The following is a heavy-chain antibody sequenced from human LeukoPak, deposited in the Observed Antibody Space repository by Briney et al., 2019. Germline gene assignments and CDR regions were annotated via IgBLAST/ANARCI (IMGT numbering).Heavy chain of an antibody. J-gene: IGHJ4*02. CDR2: IYYSGST. V-gene: IGHV4-59*12. Sequence: SETLSLTCTVSGGSISSYYWSWIRQPPGKGREWIGYIYYSGSTNYNPSLKSRVTISVDTSKNQFSLKLSSVTAADTAVYYCARDEVAGRFDYWGQGTLITVSS. CDR1: GGSISSYY. D-gene: IGHD6-19*01. CDR3: ARDEVAGRFDY.